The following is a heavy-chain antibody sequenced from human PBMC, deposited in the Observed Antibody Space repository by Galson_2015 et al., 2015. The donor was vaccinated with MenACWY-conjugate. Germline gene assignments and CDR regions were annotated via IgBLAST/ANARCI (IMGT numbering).Heavy chain of an antibody. Sequence: SLRLSCAASGFTFSSYSMNWVRQAPGEGLEWVSYISDSSSTIFYADSLKGRFTISRDNAKNSLYLQMNSLRAEDTAVYYCASRDSSSWYRQYFQHWGQGTLVTVSS. CDR3: ASRDSSSWYRQYFQH. D-gene: IGHD6-13*01. CDR2: ISDSSSTI. V-gene: IGHV3-48*04. CDR1: GFTFSSYS. J-gene: IGHJ1*01.